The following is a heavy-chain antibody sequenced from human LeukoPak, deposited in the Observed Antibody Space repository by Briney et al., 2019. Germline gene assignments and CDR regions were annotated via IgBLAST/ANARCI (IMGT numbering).Heavy chain of an antibody. CDR2: IKTDGSST. D-gene: IGHD3-9*01. Sequence: GGSLRLSCAASGFTFSSYWMHWVRQAPGKGLVWVSHIKTDGSSTNYADSGKGRFTISRDNSKNTLDLQMNSLRAEDTAVYYCAKGSDYDILTGYYKDYWGQGTLVTVSA. V-gene: IGHV3-74*01. CDR3: AKGSDYDILTGYYKDY. CDR1: GFTFSSYW. J-gene: IGHJ4*02.